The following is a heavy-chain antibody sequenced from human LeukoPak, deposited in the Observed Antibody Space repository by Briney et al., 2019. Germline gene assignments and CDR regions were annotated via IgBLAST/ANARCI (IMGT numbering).Heavy chain of an antibody. D-gene: IGHD1-7*01. V-gene: IGHV4-39*01. CDR2: IYYSGST. CDR3: ARHDRWKYSYFDY. CDR1: GVSFGGYY. J-gene: IGHJ4*02. Sequence: PSETLSLTCAVYGVSFGGYYWGWIRQPPGKGLEWIGSIYYSGSTYYNPSLKSRVTISVDTSKNQFSLKLTSVTAADTAVYYCARHDRWKYSYFDYWGQGTLVTVSS.